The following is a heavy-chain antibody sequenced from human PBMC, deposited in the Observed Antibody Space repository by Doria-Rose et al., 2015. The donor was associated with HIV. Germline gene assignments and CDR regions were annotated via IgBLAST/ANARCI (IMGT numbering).Heavy chain of an antibody. V-gene: IGHV2-26*01. CDR3: ARIKSSRWYHKYYFDF. Sequence: VTLKESDPVLVKPTESLTLTCTVSGVSLSSPGMGVSWIRQPPGKALEWLANIFSGDERSYKTSLKSRLTISRCTSKSQVVLTMTDMDPVDTATYYCARIKSSRWYHKYYFDFWGQGTLVIVSA. CDR1: GVSLSSPGMG. D-gene: IGHD6-13*01. J-gene: IGHJ4*02. CDR2: IFSGDER.